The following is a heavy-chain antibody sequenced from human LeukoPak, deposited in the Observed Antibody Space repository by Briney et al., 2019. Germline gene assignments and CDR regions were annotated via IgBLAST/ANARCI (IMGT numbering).Heavy chain of an antibody. CDR1: GGSVSSGSYY. D-gene: IGHD3-22*01. CDR3: ARGYDSTGYSLDYYHGMDV. Sequence: SETLSLTCTVSGGSVSSGSYYWSWIRQPPGKGLEWIGYIYYSGSTNYNSSLKSRVTISVDTSKNQFSLKLSSVTAADTAVYYCARGYDSTGYSLDYYHGMDVWGQGTTVTVSS. CDR2: IYYSGST. V-gene: IGHV4-61*01. J-gene: IGHJ6*02.